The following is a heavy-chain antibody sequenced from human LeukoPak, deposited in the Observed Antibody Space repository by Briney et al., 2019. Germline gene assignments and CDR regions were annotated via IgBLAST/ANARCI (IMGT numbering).Heavy chain of an antibody. CDR1: GGSISSSSYY. J-gene: IGHJ5*02. CDR3: ARTSSGGKNWFDP. V-gene: IGHV4-61*02. Sequence: PSETLSLTCTVSGGSISSSSYYWSWIRQPAGKGLEWIGRIYTSGSTNYNPSLKSRVTISVDTSKNQFSLKLSSVTAADTAVYYCARTSSGGKNWFDPWGQGTLVTVSS. CDR2: IYTSGST. D-gene: IGHD4-23*01.